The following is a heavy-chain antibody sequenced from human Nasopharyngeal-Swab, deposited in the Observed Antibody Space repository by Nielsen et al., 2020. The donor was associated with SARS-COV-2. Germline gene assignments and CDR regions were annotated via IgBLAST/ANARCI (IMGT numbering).Heavy chain of an antibody. D-gene: IGHD1-26*01. CDR1: GFTFGDYA. CDR3: ARPVGSFCGQGAFDI. V-gene: IGHV3-49*01. Sequence: GESLKISCTTSGFTFGDYAMSWFRQAPGKGLEWVGFIRSKTYGGAPEYAASVKGRFTISRDGAESIAYLQMNSLETEDTGVYYCARPVGSFCGQGAFDIWGQGTMVTVSS. CDR2: IRSKTYGGAP. J-gene: IGHJ3*02.